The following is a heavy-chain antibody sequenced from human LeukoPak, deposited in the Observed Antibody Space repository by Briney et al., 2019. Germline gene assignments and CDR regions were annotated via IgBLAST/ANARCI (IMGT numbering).Heavy chain of an antibody. D-gene: IGHD4-17*01. CDR3: AKSHGGDPKEGAFDI. J-gene: IGHJ3*02. V-gene: IGHV3-30*02. CDR2: IRHDGSIK. Sequence: GGSLRLSCAASGFTFSSYGMHWVRQAPGTGLEGVAFIRHDGSIKYYAESVKDRFTISRDNSKNAVYLQMNSLRPEDTAVYYCAKSHGGDPKEGAFDIWGRGTVVTVSS. CDR1: GFTFSSYG.